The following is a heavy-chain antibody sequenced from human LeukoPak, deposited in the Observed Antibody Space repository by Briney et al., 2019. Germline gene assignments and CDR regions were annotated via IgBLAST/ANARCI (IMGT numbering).Heavy chain of an antibody. CDR3: ASYVWGSYRFENWFDP. V-gene: IGHV4-34*01. CDR1: GGSISSYY. CDR2: INHSGST. Sequence: PSETLSLTCTVSGGSISSYYWSWIRQPPGKGLEWIGEINHSGSTNYNPSLKSRVTISVDTSKNQFSLKLSSVTAADTAVYYCASYVWGSYRFENWFDPWGQGTLVTVSS. J-gene: IGHJ5*02. D-gene: IGHD3-16*02.